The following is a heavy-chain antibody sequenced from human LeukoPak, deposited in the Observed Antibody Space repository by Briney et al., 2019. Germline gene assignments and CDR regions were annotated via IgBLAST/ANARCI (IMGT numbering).Heavy chain of an antibody. V-gene: IGHV4-34*01. D-gene: IGHD6-19*01. CDR2: INHSGST. Sequence: SETLSLTCAVYGGSFSGYYWSWLRQPPGKGVEWIGEINHSGSTNYNPSLTSRGTISVDTYKKQCSQTLSSVTAADTAVYYCARRQQWLVPGYWGQGTLVTVSS. J-gene: IGHJ4*02. CDR1: GGSFSGYY. CDR3: ARRQQWLVPGY.